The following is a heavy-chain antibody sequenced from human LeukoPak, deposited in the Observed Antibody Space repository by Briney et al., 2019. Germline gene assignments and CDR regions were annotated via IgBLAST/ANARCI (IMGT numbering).Heavy chain of an antibody. V-gene: IGHV3-23*01. CDR3: ANLDIVVVPAAPPVDY. CDR2: ISGSGGST. CDR1: GFTFSSYG. Sequence: GGSLRLSCAASGFTFSSYGMSWVRQAPGKGLEWVSAISGSGGSTYYADSVKGRFTISRDNSKNTLYLQMNSLRAEDTAVYYCANLDIVVVPAAPPVDYWGQGTLVTVSS. J-gene: IGHJ4*02. D-gene: IGHD2-2*03.